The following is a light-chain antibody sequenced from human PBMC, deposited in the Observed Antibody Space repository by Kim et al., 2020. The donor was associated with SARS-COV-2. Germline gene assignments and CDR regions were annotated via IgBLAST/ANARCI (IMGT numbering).Light chain of an antibody. V-gene: IGKV3-20*01. CDR3: RQYAYLPYA. Sequence: ETVLPQSPGTLSLPPGERATLSCRASQSVLWGNLAWYHQKPGQAPRHLIYGASTRATGISGRFNGSGSGTDFTLTFSRLEPEDFAVYYCRQYAYLPYAYGQGTTLE. CDR2: GAS. CDR1: QSVLWGN. J-gene: IGKJ2*01.